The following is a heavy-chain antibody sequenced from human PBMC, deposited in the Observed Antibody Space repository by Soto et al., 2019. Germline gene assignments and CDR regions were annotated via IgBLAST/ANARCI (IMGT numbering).Heavy chain of an antibody. CDR2: INAGNGNI. Sequence: QVQLVQSGAEEKKPGASVKVSCKASGYTFSTYAMHWVRQAPGQRPEWMGWINAGNGNIKYSQKFQGRITITRDTSANTAYMELSSLRSEDTAVFYCARDVSRSGSYPTASDYWGQGTLVTVSS. D-gene: IGHD1-26*01. J-gene: IGHJ4*02. CDR1: GYTFSTYA. V-gene: IGHV1-3*05. CDR3: ARDVSRSGSYPTASDY.